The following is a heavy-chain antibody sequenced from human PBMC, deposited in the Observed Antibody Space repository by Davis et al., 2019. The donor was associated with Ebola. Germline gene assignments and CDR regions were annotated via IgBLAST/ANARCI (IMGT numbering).Heavy chain of an antibody. CDR3: ARGAYSSGWFPLDY. D-gene: IGHD6-19*01. V-gene: IGHV4-34*01. J-gene: IGHJ4*02. CDR2: INHSGST. CDR1: GGSFSGYY. Sequence: SETLSLTCTVYGGSFSGYYWSWIRQPPGKGLEWIGEINHSGSTNYNPSLKSRVTISVDTSKNQFSLKLSSVTAADTAVYYCARGAYSSGWFPLDYWGQGTLVTVSS.